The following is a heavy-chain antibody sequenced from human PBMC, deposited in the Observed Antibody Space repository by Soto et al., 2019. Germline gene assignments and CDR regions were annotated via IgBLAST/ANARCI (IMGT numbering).Heavy chain of an antibody. J-gene: IGHJ4*02. D-gene: IGHD6-13*01. CDR1: GFTFSSYA. Sequence: EVQLLESGGGLVQPGGSLRLSCAASGFTFSSYAMSWVRQAPGKGLEWVSGISGSGGSTYYADSVKGRFTISRDNSKNKLYLQMNSLRAEDTAVYYCAKTFRAQQLVQGDYWGQGTLVTVSS. CDR2: ISGSGGST. V-gene: IGHV3-23*01. CDR3: AKTFRAQQLVQGDY.